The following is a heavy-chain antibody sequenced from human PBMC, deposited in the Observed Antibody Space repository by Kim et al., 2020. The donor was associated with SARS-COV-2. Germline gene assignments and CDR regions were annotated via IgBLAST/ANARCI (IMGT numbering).Heavy chain of an antibody. CDR2: IYYSGST. J-gene: IGHJ4*02. CDR1: GGSISSSSYY. V-gene: IGHV4-39*07. Sequence: SETLSLTCTVSGGSISSSSYYWGWIRQPPGKGLEWIGSIYYSGSTYYNPSLKSRVTISVDTSKNQFSLKLSSVTAADTAVYYCARTSMAYFDYWGQGTLVTVSS. CDR3: ARTSMAYFDY. D-gene: IGHD2-8*01.